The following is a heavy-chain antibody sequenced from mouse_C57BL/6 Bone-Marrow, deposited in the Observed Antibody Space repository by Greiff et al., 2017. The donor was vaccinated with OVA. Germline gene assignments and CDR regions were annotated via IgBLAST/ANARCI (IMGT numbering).Heavy chain of an antibody. CDR3: ARSHYGSYWYVDV. CDR2: IDPSDSYT. J-gene: IGHJ1*03. V-gene: IGHV1-50*01. CDR1: GYTFTSYW. Sequence: QVQLQQPGAELVKPGASVKLSCKASGYTFTSYWMQWVKQRPGQGLEWIGAIDPSDSYTNYNQKFKGKATLTVDTSSSTAYMQLSSLTSEDSAVYYCARSHYGSYWYVDVWGTGTTVTVSS. D-gene: IGHD1-1*01.